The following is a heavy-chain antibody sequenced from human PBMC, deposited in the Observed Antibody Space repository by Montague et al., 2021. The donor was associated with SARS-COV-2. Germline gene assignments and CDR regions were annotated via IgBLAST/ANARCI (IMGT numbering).Heavy chain of an antibody. J-gene: IGHJ4*02. CDR1: GGSIGSSSYY. V-gene: IGHV4-39*01. D-gene: IGHD1-26*01. Sequence: SETLSLTCTVSGGSIGSSSYYWGWVRQPPGKGLEWIGSIYYSGSTYYNPSLKSRVTISVDTSKNQFSLKLSPVTAADTAVYYCVEIVGAADYWGQGTLVTVSS. CDR2: IYYSGST. CDR3: VEIVGAADY.